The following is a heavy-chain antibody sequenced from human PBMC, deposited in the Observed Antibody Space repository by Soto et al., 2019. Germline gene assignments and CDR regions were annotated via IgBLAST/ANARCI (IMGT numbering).Heavy chain of an antibody. V-gene: IGHV3-66*01. CDR2: IYSGGST. CDR3: ARDLIIGDYYMDV. J-gene: IGHJ6*03. CDR1: GFTVSSNY. Sequence: GGSLRLSCAASGFTVSSNYMSWVRQAPGKGLEWVSVIYSGGSTYYADSVKGRFTISRDNSKNTLYLQMNSLRAEDTAVYYCARDLIIGDYYMDVWGKGTTVTVSS.